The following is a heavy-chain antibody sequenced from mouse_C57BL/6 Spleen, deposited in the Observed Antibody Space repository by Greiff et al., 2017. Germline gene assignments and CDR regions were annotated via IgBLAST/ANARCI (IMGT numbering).Heavy chain of an antibody. J-gene: IGHJ3*01. CDR2: ISYDGSN. D-gene: IGHD1-1*01. CDR1: GYSITSGYY. CDR3: AKEGDQGRGAY. Sequence: EVKLVESGPGLVKPSQSLSLTCSVTGYSITSGYYWNWIRQFPGNKLEWMGYISYDGSNNYNPSLKNRISITRDTSKNQFFLKLNSVTTEATATYCAAKEGDQGRGAYGGQGTRVTVSA. V-gene: IGHV3-6*01.